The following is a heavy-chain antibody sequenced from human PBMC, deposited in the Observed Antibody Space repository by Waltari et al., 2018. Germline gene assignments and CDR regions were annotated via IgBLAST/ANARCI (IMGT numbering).Heavy chain of an antibody. V-gene: IGHV3-21*01. CDR2: ISSSSSYI. CDR1: GFTFSSYS. CDR3: ARDMVVTPGYWFDP. J-gene: IGHJ5*02. D-gene: IGHD2-21*02. Sequence: EVQLVESGGGLVKPGGSLRLSCAASGFTFSSYSMNWVRQAPGKGLEWVSSISSSSSYIYYADSVKGRFTISRDNAKNSLYLQMNSLRAEDTAVYYCARDMVVTPGYWFDPWGQGTLVTVSS.